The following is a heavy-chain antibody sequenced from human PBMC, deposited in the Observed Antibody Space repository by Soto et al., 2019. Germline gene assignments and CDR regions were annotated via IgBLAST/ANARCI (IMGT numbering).Heavy chain of an antibody. CDR2: INHSGST. Sequence: SETLSLTCAVYGGSFSGYYWSWIRQPPGRGLEWIGEINHSGSTNYNPSLKSRVTISVDTSKNQFSLKLSSVTAADTAVYYCARGIQVATMQNWGRYYFDYWGQGTLVTVSS. CDR1: GGSFSGYY. V-gene: IGHV4-34*01. D-gene: IGHD5-12*01. CDR3: ARGIQVATMQNWGRYYFDY. J-gene: IGHJ4*02.